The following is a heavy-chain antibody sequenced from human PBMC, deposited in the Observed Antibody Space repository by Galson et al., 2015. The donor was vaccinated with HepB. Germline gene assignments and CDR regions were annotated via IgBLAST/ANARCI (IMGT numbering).Heavy chain of an antibody. CDR1: GFIFSRYG. CDR2: ISYDGTDK. Sequence: SCAVSGFIFSRYGLHWVRQAPGKGLEWVAVISYDGTDKYYADSVKGRFTISRENSKNTSYLQMNSLRAEDTAVYYCARAPLHGYYYYFMDVWGKGTTVTVSS. J-gene: IGHJ6*03. CDR3: ARAPLHGYYYYFMDV. V-gene: IGHV3-30*03. D-gene: IGHD4-11*01.